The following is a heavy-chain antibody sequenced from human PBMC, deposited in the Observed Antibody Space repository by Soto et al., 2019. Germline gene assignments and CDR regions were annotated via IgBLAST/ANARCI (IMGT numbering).Heavy chain of an antibody. V-gene: IGHV1-2*04. Sequence: GASVKVSCKASGYTFTGYYMHWVRQAPGQGLEWMGWINPNSGGTNYAQKFQGWVTMTRDTSISTAYMELSRLRSEDTAVYYCAREPREIRTEYYFDYWGQGTLVTVSS. J-gene: IGHJ4*02. D-gene: IGHD3-10*01. CDR1: GYTFTGYY. CDR3: AREPREIRTEYYFDY. CDR2: INPNSGGT.